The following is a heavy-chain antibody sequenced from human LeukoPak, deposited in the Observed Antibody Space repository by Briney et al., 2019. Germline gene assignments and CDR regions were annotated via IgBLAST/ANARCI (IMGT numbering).Heavy chain of an antibody. V-gene: IGHV3-23*01. CDR3: AKGDYYDLDY. D-gene: IGHD3-22*01. Sequence: GGSLRLSCAASGFTFSDYGMNWVRQAPGKGLEWVSIITSGVGITYYADSVKGRFTISRDNSKNTLYLQMSSLRAEDTAVYYCAKGDYYDLDYWGQGTLVTVSS. CDR1: GFTFSDYG. CDR2: ITSGVGIT. J-gene: IGHJ4*02.